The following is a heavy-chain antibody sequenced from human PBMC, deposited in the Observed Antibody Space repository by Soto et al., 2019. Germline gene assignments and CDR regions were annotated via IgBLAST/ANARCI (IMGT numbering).Heavy chain of an antibody. CDR2: IYPGDSDT. D-gene: IGHD6-19*01. V-gene: IGHV5-51*01. Sequence: PGESLKISCKGSGYTFTSYWIAWVRQMPGTGLEWMGIIYPGDSDTRYSPSFQGQVSISADNSISTAYLQWSSLKASDTAMYYWAREDGSALNYCDYRGQGPLVTVSS. CDR3: AREDGSALNYCDY. CDR1: GYTFTSYW. J-gene: IGHJ4*03.